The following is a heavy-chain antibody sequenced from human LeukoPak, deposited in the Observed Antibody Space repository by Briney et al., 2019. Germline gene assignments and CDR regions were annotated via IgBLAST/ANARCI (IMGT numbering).Heavy chain of an antibody. D-gene: IGHD3-10*01. CDR3: ARDSYQDYYGRFDP. J-gene: IGHJ5*02. CDR2: IRDDGNNK. CDR1: GFSFSNHG. Sequence: GGSLRLSCAASGFSFSNHGMHWVRQAPGKRLEWVAVIRDDGNNKRYANSVNGRFTISRDNSENTLYLQMNGLTAEDTAMYYCARDSYQDYYGRFDPWGQGTLVIVSS. V-gene: IGHV3-33*01.